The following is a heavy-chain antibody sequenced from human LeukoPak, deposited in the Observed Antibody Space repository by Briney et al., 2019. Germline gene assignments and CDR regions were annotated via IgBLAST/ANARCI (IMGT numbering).Heavy chain of an antibody. V-gene: IGHV1-18*01. J-gene: IGHJ5*02. D-gene: IGHD2-2*01. CDR1: GHTFATYG. CDR3: ARGVAGTCRSSSCYANWFDP. Sequence: ASVTVSCKASGHTFATYGVTWVRQAPGQGLEWMGWISGENDNSRFAQKFRGRLTVTIDTSTTTSYMELRSLKYDDTAIYYCARGVAGTCRSSSCYANWFDPWGQGTLVTVSS. CDR2: ISGENDNS.